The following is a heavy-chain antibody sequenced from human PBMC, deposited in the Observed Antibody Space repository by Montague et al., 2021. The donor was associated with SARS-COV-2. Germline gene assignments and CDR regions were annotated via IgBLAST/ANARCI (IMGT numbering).Heavy chain of an antibody. D-gene: IGHD3-3*01. CDR2: SGNT. Sequence: SGNTNYNPSLKSRVTISVDTSQNQFALKLSSVTSADTAVYYCARVSDFWIGYYTAVCSFDIGGQGTIVIFSS. J-gene: IGHJ3*02. V-gene: IGHV4-59*01. CDR3: ARVSDFWIGYYTAVCSFDI.